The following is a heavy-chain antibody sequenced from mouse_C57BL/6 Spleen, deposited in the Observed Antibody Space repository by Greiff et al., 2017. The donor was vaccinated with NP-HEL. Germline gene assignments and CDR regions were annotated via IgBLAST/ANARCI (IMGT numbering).Heavy chain of an antibody. CDR1: GYTFTSYW. Sequence: QVQLQQPGAELVRPGSSVKLSCKASGYTFTSYWLHWVKQRPIQGLEWIGNIDPSDSETHYNQKFKDKAILTVDKSSSTAYMQLSSLTSEDSAVYYCASYDGYYVGAMDYWGQGTSVTVSS. CDR3: ASYDGYYVGAMDY. CDR2: IDPSDSET. J-gene: IGHJ4*01. D-gene: IGHD2-3*01. V-gene: IGHV1-52*01.